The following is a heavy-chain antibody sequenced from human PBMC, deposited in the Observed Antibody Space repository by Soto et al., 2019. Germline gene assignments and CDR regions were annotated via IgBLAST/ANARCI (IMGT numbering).Heavy chain of an antibody. D-gene: IGHD3-22*01. CDR2: IYYAGTT. CDR1: GGSLSGYY. Sequence: SETLSLTCTVSGGSLSGYYWTWTRQPPGKGLEWIGYIYYAGTTTYNPSLKNRVTISLDTPKNHFSLKMDSVTAADTAVYYCTRLGGFYQALDSWGQGVLVTVSS. V-gene: IGHV4-59*08. J-gene: IGHJ4*02. CDR3: TRLGGFYQALDS.